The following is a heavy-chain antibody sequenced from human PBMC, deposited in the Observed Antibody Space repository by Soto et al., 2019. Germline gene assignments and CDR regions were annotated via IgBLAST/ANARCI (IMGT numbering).Heavy chain of an antibody. V-gene: IGHV3-23*01. CDR2: ISGSGGST. Sequence: EVQLLESGGGLVHPGGSLRLSCAASGFTFSSYAMSWVRQAPGKGLEWVSAISGSGGSTYYADSEKGRFTITRANSKNTLYLQMNSLRAEDTAVYYCSTKWIRLGMDVWGQGTTVTVSS. CDR3: STKWIRLGMDV. D-gene: IGHD5-18*01. J-gene: IGHJ6*02. CDR1: GFTFSSYA.